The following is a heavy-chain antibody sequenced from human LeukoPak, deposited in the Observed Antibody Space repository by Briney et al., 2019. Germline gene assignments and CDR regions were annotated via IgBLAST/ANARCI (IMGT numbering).Heavy chain of an antibody. CDR1: GFTFSSYG. Sequence: GGSLRLSCAASGFTFSSYGMHWVRQAPGKGLEWVAFIRYDGSNKYYADSVKGRFTISRDNSKNTLYLQMNSLRAEDTAVYYCAKGGQNYYGSGSIAELLDYWGQGTLVTVSS. J-gene: IGHJ4*02. CDR2: IRYDGSNK. D-gene: IGHD3-10*01. V-gene: IGHV3-30*02. CDR3: AKGGQNYYGSGSIAELLDY.